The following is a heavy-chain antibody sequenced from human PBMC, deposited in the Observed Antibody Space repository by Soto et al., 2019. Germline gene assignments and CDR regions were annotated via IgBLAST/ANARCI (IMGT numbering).Heavy chain of an antibody. Sequence: SETLSLTCTVSGGSISSYYWSWIRQPPGKGLEWIGYIYYSGSTNYNPSLKSRVTISVDTSKNQFSLKLSSVTAADTAVYYCARVRPGSGSYPKADWEFDPWGQGTLVTVS. CDR2: IYYSGST. CDR1: GGSISSYY. CDR3: ARVRPGSGSYPKADWEFDP. D-gene: IGHD3-10*01. V-gene: IGHV4-59*01. J-gene: IGHJ5*02.